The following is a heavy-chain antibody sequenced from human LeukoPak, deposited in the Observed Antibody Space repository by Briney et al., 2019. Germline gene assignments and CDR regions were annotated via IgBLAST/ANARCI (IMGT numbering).Heavy chain of an antibody. CDR2: ISSSSSYI. V-gene: IGHV3-21*01. CDR1: GFIFSSYS. J-gene: IGHJ2*01. D-gene: IGHD6-19*01. CDR3: AREDGAAVAGSWYFDL. Sequence: TGGSLRLSCAASGFIFSSYSMNWVRQAPGKGLEWVSSISSSSSYIYYADSVKGRFTISRDNAKNSLYLQMNSLRAEDTAVYYCAREDGAAVAGSWYFDLWGRGTLVTVSS.